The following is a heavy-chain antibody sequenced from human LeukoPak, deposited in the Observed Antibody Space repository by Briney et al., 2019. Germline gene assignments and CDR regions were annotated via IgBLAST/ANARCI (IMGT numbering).Heavy chain of an antibody. CDR1: GGSISSGGYY. J-gene: IGHJ3*02. V-gene: IGHV4-31*03. CDR2: IYYSGST. Sequence: SETLSLTCTVSGGSISSGGYYWSWIRQHPGKGLEWIGYIYYSGSTYYNPSLKSRVTISVDTSKNQFSLKLSSVTAADTAVYYCAGGIVVVAATPFAFDIWGQGTMVTASS. CDR3: AGGIVVVAATPFAFDI. D-gene: IGHD2-15*01.